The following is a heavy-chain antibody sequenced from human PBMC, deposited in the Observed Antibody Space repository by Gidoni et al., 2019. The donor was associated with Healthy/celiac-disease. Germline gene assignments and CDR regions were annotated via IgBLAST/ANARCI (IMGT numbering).Heavy chain of an antibody. J-gene: IGHJ6*02. Sequence: QVQLQQSGPGLVKPSQTLSLTCAISGDSVSSTSAAWNWSRQSPSRGLEWMGRTYYRSKWYNDYAVSVKSRITINPDTSKNQFSLQLNSVTPEDTAVYYCARGNWEFDYYYYGMDVWGQGTTVTVSS. CDR1: GDSVSSTSAA. CDR3: ARGNWEFDYYYYGMDV. CDR2: TYYRSKWYN. V-gene: IGHV6-1*01. D-gene: IGHD7-27*01.